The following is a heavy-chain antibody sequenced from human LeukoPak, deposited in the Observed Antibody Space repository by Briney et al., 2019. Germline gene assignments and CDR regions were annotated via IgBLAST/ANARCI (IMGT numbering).Heavy chain of an antibody. D-gene: IGHD3-22*01. CDR3: ARGLYYYDSSGYPWTYGMDV. V-gene: IGHV4-59*01. CDR1: GGSISSYY. CDR2: IYYSGCT. J-gene: IGHJ6*02. Sequence: SETLSLTCTVPGGSISSYYWSWIRQPPGKGLEWIGYIYYSGCTNYNPSLKSRVTISVDTSKNQFSLKLSSVTAADTAVYYCARGLYYYDSSGYPWTYGMDVWGQGTTVTVSS.